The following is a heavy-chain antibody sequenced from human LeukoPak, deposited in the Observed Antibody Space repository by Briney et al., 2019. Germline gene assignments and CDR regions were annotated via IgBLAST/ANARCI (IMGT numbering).Heavy chain of an antibody. CDR1: GFTFSSYS. Sequence: PGGSLRLSCAASGFTFSSYSMNWVRQAPGKGLEWVGRIKTKTAGGTIDYAAPVKGRFTISRDDSKNMLYLQMNSLKTEDTAVYFCTTDYYDSSGYVFWGQGTLVTVSS. CDR3: TTDYYDSSGYVF. V-gene: IGHV3-15*07. CDR2: IKTKTAGGTI. J-gene: IGHJ4*02. D-gene: IGHD3-22*01.